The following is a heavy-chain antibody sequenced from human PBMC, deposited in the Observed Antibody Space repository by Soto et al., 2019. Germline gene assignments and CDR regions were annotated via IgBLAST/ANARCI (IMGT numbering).Heavy chain of an antibody. CDR2: INPNSGGT. J-gene: IGHJ6*02. D-gene: IGHD3-10*01. Sequence: ASVKVSCKASGYTFTGCYMHWVRQAPGQGLEWMGWINPNSGGTNYAQKFQGWVTMTRDTSISTAYMELSRLRSDDTAVYYCARDGILLWLGSHGYYGMDVWGQGTTVTVSS. CDR3: ARDGILLWLGSHGYYGMDV. V-gene: IGHV1-2*04. CDR1: GYTFTGCY.